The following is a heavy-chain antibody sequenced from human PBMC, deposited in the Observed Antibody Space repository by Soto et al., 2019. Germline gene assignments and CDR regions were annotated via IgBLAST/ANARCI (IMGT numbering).Heavy chain of an antibody. D-gene: IGHD3-3*01. CDR1: GGTLSIYA. CDR2: IIPIFGTA. J-gene: IGHJ4*02. CDR3: ARDHFWSGYSMYYFDY. V-gene: IGHV1-69*13. Sequence: ASVKVSCKASGGTLSIYAISWVRQAPGQGLEWMGGIIPIFGTANYAQKFQGRVTITADESTSTAYMEMSSLRSEDTAVYYCARDHFWSGYSMYYFDYWGQGTLVTVSS.